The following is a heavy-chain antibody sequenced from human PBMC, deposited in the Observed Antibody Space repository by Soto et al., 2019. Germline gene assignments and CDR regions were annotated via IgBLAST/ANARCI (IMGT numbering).Heavy chain of an antibody. J-gene: IGHJ4*02. V-gene: IGHV4-59*08. Sequence: SETLSLTCTVSGGSIRDYHWGWIRQSPGKGLEWIGYIYYTGTTKYNPSLKSRVTISVDSSKNQFSLKLDSVTAADTAVYYCARLGGYYQAFDSWGQGTLVTVSS. CDR3: ARLGGYYQAFDS. D-gene: IGHD3-22*01. CDR1: GGSIRDYH. CDR2: IYYTGTT.